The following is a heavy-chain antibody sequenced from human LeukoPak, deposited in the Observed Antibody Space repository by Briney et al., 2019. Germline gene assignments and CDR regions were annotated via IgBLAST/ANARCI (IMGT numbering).Heavy chain of an antibody. D-gene: IGHD2-2*01. CDR1: GFTVSNNY. CDR3: AGTSMGYAFDI. Sequence: GGSLRLSCAASGFTVSNNYMTWVRQAPGKGLEWVSLIYSGGSTYYADSMKGRFTISRDSCKNTLYLQMNSLRAEDTAVYYCAGTSMGYAFDIWGQGTMVTVSS. J-gene: IGHJ3*02. CDR2: IYSGGST. V-gene: IGHV3-66*01.